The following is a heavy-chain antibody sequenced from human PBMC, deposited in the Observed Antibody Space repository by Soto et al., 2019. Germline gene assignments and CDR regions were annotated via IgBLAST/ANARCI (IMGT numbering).Heavy chain of an antibody. J-gene: IGHJ4*02. CDR2: ISGSGGST. V-gene: IGHV3-23*01. CDR1: GFTFSSYA. Sequence: EVQLLESGGGLVQPGGSLRLSCAASGFTFSSYAMSWVRQAPGKGLEWVSAISGSGGSTYYADSVKGRFTISRDNAKNTLYLQMNSLRAEDTAVYYCAKGGVGIWFGDSLYYFDYWGQGTLVTVSS. CDR3: AKGGVGIWFGDSLYYFDY. D-gene: IGHD3-10*01.